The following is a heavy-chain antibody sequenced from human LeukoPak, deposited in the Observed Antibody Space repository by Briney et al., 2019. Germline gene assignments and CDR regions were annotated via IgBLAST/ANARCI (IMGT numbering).Heavy chain of an antibody. D-gene: IGHD5-18*01. Sequence: SETLSLTCAVSVASISDYYWSWIRQAPGKGLEWIGYISTSGSTNYNPSLKSRVSISLDTSNNRFSLNLNFVTTADTAVYFCASPRTSYRYTFDYWGPGALVTVSS. J-gene: IGHJ4*02. CDR2: ISTSGST. CDR1: VASISDYY. V-gene: IGHV4-4*09. CDR3: ASPRTSYRYTFDY.